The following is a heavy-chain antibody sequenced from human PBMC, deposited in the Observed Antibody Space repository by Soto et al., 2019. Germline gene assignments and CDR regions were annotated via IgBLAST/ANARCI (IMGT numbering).Heavy chain of an antibody. D-gene: IGHD3-10*01. CDR3: TRAAWFPYFSFY. V-gene: IGHV3-48*03. Sequence: RLSCTASGFTFSRFELHWVRQAPGKGLEWISYISSSGSTAYYASSVEGRFTISRDNANNSVYLQMDSLRAEDTALYYCTRAAWFPYFSFYWGQVALVTVSS. J-gene: IGHJ4*02. CDR2: ISSSGSTA. CDR1: GFTFSRFE.